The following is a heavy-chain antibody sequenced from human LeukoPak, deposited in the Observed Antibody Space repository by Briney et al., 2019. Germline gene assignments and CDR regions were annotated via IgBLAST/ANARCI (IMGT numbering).Heavy chain of an antibody. CDR2: ISGSGGTS. V-gene: IGHV3-23*01. J-gene: IGHJ4*02. Sequence: GGSLRLSCVASGFTFSSYAMTWVRQAPGKGLEWVSFISGSGGTSYYADSVKGRFTISRDNAKNTLFLQMNSLRAEDTAVYYCVRDGVGAPPFDYWGQGVLVTVSS. CDR1: GFTFSSYA. D-gene: IGHD1-26*01. CDR3: VRDGVGAPPFDY.